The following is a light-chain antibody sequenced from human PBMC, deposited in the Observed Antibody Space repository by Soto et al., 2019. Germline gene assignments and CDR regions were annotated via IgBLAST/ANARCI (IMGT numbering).Light chain of an antibody. CDR2: AAS. V-gene: IGKV1-8*01. CDR1: QCISSY. Sequence: AIRMTQSPSSFSASTGDRVTITCRASQCISSYLAWYQQKPGKAPKLLIYAASTLQSGVPSRFSGSGSGTDFTLTISCLQSEDFATYYCQQYYSYPSITFGQGTRLEIK. J-gene: IGKJ5*01. CDR3: QQYYSYPSIT.